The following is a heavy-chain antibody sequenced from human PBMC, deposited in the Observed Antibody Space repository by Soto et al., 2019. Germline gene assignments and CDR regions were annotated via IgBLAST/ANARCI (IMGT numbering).Heavy chain of an antibody. CDR3: ARDSGPMGSVDTMRGY. V-gene: IGHV3-48*01. CDR2: ICGSTI. Sequence: EVQLVASGGGLVQPGGSLTLSCAASGFAFSDYGMKWVRQAPGKGLECISFICGSTIYYADSVKGRFTISRDNAKNSLFLQMNNLGAEDTAVYYCARDSGPMGSVDTMRGYWGQGILVTVSS. CDR1: GFAFSDYG. J-gene: IGHJ4*02. D-gene: IGHD5-12*01.